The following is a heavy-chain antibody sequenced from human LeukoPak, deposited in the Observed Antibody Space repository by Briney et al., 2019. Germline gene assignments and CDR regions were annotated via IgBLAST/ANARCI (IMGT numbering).Heavy chain of an antibody. Sequence: ASVKVSCKASGYTFTGYYMHWVRQAPGQGLEWMGWINPNSGGTNYAQKFQGRVTMTRDTSISTAYMELSRLRSDDTAVYYCARDQWGSGGSGGLWGQGTLVTVSS. V-gene: IGHV1-2*02. CDR3: ARDQWGSGGSGGL. D-gene: IGHD3-10*01. CDR1: GYTFTGYY. J-gene: IGHJ4*02. CDR2: INPNSGGT.